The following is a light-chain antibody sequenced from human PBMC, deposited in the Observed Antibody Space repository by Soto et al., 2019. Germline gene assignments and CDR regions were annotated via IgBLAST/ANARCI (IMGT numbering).Light chain of an antibody. CDR2: GAF. Sequence: EIVMTQSPATLSVSPGETATLSCRASQSVSYNLAWYQQKPGQGPRLLIYGAFTRATGIPARFSGSGSGTAFTLTISSLQSEDFAVYYCQQYKNWPTLTFGGGTKVEIK. V-gene: IGKV3-15*01. CDR3: QQYKNWPTLT. CDR1: QSVSYN. J-gene: IGKJ4*01.